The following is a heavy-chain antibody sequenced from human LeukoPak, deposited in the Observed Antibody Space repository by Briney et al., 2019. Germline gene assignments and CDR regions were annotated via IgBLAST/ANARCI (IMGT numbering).Heavy chain of an antibody. J-gene: IGHJ4*02. CDR1: DYTFTSYG. V-gene: IGHV1-18*01. Sequence: ASVKVSCKASDYTFTSYGISWVRQAPGQGLEWMGWISAYNGNTNYAQKLQGRVTMTTDTSTSTAYMELRSLRSDDTAVYYCARDLDGVVVVTAIHDYWGQGTLVTVSS. D-gene: IGHD2-21*02. CDR3: ARDLDGVVVVTAIHDY. CDR2: ISAYNGNT.